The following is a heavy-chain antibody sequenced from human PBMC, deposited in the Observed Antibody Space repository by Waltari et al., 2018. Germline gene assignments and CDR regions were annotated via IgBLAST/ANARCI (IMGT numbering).Heavy chain of an antibody. J-gene: IGHJ3*01. Sequence: QLHLQEAGPGLVKPSETLSPTCSVSGGSIISNRHYWAWIRQPPGKGLEWTATISYTGTTYYNPSLRSRVTISVDMATNQFSLKLTSVTPADPAVYYCATYVGASIGTAAFDVWGQGTMVTVSS. V-gene: IGHV4-39*01. D-gene: IGHD3-16*01. CDR3: ATYVGASIGTAAFDV. CDR2: ISYTGTT. CDR1: GGSIISNRHY.